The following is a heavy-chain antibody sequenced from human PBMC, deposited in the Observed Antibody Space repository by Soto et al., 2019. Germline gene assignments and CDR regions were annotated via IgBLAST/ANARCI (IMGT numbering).Heavy chain of an antibody. CDR2: ISDSGGST. Sequence: EVQLLESGGGLVQPGGSLRLSCAASGFTFSSYAMRWVRQAPGKGLDWVSTISDSGGSTYYADSVKGRFTISRDNSKNTLYLQMNSLRAEDTAVYYCAKGPQSSSWSHNWFDPWGQGTLVTVSS. CDR3: AKGPQSSSWSHNWFDP. CDR1: GFTFSSYA. J-gene: IGHJ5*02. D-gene: IGHD6-13*01. V-gene: IGHV3-23*01.